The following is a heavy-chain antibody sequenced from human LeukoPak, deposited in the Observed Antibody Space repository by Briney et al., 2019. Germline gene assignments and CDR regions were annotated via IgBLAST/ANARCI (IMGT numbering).Heavy chain of an antibody. Sequence: GGSLRLSCAASGFTFGDYTMHWVRQAPGKGLEWVSLISWDGGSTYYADSVKGRFTISRDNSKNSLYLQMNSLRTEDTALYYCAKDSGLRSHYYYMDVWGKGTTVTISS. V-gene: IGHV3-43*01. D-gene: IGHD4-17*01. J-gene: IGHJ6*03. CDR1: GFTFGDYT. CDR3: AKDSGLRSHYYYMDV. CDR2: ISWDGGST.